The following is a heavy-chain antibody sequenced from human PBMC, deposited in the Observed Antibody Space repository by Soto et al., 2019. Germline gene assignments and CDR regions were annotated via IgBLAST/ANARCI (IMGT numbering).Heavy chain of an antibody. CDR2: TYYRSKWYN. CDR1: GDSVSSNSVA. Sequence: SQTLSLTCAISGDSVSSNSVAWNWIRQSPSRGLEWLGRTYYRSKWYNDYAVSVKSRITINADTSNNQFSLQLNSVTPEDTAIYYCGRSASADGNNWFDPWGQGTLVPVSS. CDR3: GRSASADGNNWFDP. V-gene: IGHV6-1*01. J-gene: IGHJ5*02.